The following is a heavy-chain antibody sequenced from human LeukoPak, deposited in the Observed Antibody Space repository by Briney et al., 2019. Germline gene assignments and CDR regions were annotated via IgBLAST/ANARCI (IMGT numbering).Heavy chain of an antibody. CDR2: FYTSGST. CDR1: GGSISSYY. V-gene: IGHV4-4*07. Sequence: SETLSLTCTVSGGSISSYYWSWIRQPAGKGLEWIGRFYTSGSTNYNPSLKSRVTMSVDTSKNQFSLKLSSVTAADTAVYYCARVVGQGIAARPGRYYYYYMGVWGKGTTVTVSS. D-gene: IGHD6-6*01. J-gene: IGHJ6*03. CDR3: ARVVGQGIAARPGRYYYYYMGV.